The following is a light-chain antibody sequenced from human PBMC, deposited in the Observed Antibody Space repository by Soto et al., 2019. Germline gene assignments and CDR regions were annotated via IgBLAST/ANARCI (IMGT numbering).Light chain of an antibody. CDR3: QQYNNWPGT. CDR2: DTS. V-gene: IGKV3-15*01. J-gene: IGKJ1*01. CDR1: QSVSSN. Sequence: EIVMTQSPATLSVSPGERATLSCRASQSVSSNLAWYQQKPGQAPRLLIYDTSTRATGIPARFSGTGSGTECTLTISSLQSEDFAVYYCQQYNNWPGTFGQGTKVEIK.